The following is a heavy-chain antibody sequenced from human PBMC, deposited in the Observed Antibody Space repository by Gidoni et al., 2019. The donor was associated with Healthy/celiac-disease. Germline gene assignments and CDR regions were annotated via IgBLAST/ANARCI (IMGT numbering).Heavy chain of an antibody. CDR3: AKVASYYDSSGYYGEAYYFDY. J-gene: IGHJ4*02. D-gene: IGHD3-22*01. CDR1: GFTFSSYA. Sequence: EVQLLESGGGLVQPGGSLRLSCAASGFTFSSYAMSWVRQAPGKGLEWVSAIIGSGGSTYYADSVKGRFTISRDNSKNTLYLQMNSLRAEDTAVYYCAKVASYYDSSGYYGEAYYFDYWGQGTLVTVSS. CDR2: IIGSGGST. V-gene: IGHV3-23*01.